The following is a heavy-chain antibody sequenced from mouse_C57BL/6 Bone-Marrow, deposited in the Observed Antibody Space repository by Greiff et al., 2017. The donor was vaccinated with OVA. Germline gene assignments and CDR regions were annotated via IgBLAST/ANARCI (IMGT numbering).Heavy chain of an antibody. CDR1: GYTFTSYW. D-gene: IGHD2-3*01. Sequence: QVQLQQPGAELVMPGASVKMSCKASGYTFTSYWITWVKQRPGQGLEWIGDIYPGSGSTNYNEKFKSKATLTVDTSSSTAYMQLSSLTSEDSAVYYCARWRDGYDAMDYWGQGTSVTVSS. V-gene: IGHV1-55*01. CDR2: IYPGSGST. CDR3: ARWRDGYDAMDY. J-gene: IGHJ4*01.